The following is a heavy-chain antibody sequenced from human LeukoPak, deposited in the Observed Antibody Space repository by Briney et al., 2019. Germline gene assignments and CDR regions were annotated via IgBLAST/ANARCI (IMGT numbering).Heavy chain of an antibody. D-gene: IGHD3-3*01. Sequence: GGSLRLPCVASGFTFNAYAMHWVRQSPGKGLEWVAFVSYDGSNTNYADSVRGRFTVSRDNSKNTVYLELQSLTTDDTAVFYCARDWGDLLAFGPWGQGTLVIVSS. J-gene: IGHJ5*02. CDR3: ARDWGDLLAFGP. V-gene: IGHV3-30*03. CDR2: VSYDGSNT. CDR1: GFTFNAYA.